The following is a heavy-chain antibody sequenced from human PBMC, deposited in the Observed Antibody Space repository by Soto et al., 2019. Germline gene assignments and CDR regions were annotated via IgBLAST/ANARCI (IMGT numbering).Heavy chain of an antibody. CDR1: GFTFSSYW. CDR2: INSDGSST. CDR3: ARGIAVAGTIDY. D-gene: IGHD6-19*01. Sequence: GGSLRLSCAASGFTFSSYWMHWVRQAPGKGLVWVSRINSDGSSTRYADSVKGRFTISRDNAKNTLYLQMNSLRAEDTAVYYCARGIAVAGTIDYWGRGTLVTVSS. V-gene: IGHV3-74*01. J-gene: IGHJ4*02.